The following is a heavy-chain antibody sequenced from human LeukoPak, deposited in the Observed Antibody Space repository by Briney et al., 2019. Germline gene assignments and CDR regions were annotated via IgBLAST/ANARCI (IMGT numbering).Heavy chain of an antibody. CDR2: ISADNGKT. CDR3: ARFYDFWSGYHNWFDP. V-gene: IGHV1-18*01. D-gene: IGHD3-3*01. J-gene: IGHJ5*02. Sequence: GATVKLSCKTSGHIFCIYGISWVRQAPGQGLEWVGWISADNGKTKYAQKLQGRVTMTTDTSTSTAYMELRSLRSDDTAVYYCARFYDFWSGYHNWFDPWGQGTLVTVSS. CDR1: GHIFCIYG.